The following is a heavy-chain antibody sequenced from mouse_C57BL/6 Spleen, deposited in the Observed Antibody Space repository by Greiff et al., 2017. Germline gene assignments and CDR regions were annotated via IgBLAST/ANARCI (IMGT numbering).Heavy chain of an antibody. CDR3: ARSWEEAY. CDR2: IYPGDGDT. D-gene: IGHD4-1*01. CDR1: GYAFSSYW. J-gene: IGHJ3*01. Sequence: VQLQQSGAELVKPGASVKISCKASGYAFSSYWMNWGKQRPGKGLEWIGQIYPGDGDTNYNGKFKGKATLTADKSSSTAYMQLSSLTSEDSAVYFCARSWEEAYWGQGTLVTVSA. V-gene: IGHV1-80*01.